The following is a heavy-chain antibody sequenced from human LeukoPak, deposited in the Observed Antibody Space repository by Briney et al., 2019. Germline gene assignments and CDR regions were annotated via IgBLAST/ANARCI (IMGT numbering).Heavy chain of an antibody. D-gene: IGHD6-13*01. CDR1: GGSISSYY. CDR2: IYYSGST. CDR3: ARRSTYYFDY. J-gene: IGHJ4*02. V-gene: IGHV4-59*01. Sequence: SETLSLTCTVSGGSISSYYWSWIRQPPGKGLEWIGYIYYSGSTNYNPSLKSRVTISVDTSKNQFSPKLSSVTAADTAVYYCARRSTYYFDYWGQGTLVTVSS.